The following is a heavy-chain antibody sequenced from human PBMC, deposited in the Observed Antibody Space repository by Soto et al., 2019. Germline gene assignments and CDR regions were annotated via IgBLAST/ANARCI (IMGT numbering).Heavy chain of an antibody. J-gene: IGHJ6*02. CDR3: AASITGTNYYYYGMDV. CDR2: IVVGSGNT. V-gene: IGHV1-58*01. CDR1: GFTFTSSA. D-gene: IGHD1-20*01. Sequence: SVKVSCKASGFTFTSSAVQWVRQARGQRLEGIGWIVVGSGNTNYAQKFQERVTITRDMSTSTAYMELSSLRSEDTAVYYCAASITGTNYYYYGMDVWGQGTTFTVSS.